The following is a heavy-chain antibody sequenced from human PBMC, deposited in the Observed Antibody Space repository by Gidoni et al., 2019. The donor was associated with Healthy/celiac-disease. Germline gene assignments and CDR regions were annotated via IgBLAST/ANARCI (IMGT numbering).Heavy chain of an antibody. V-gene: IGHV4-59*01. CDR1: GGSISSYY. D-gene: IGHD6-25*01. Sequence: QVQLQESGPGLVTPSETLSLPCTVSGGSISSYYWSWIRQPPGKGLEWIGYIYYSGSTNYNPSLKSRVTISVDTSKNQFSLKLSSVTAADTAVYYCARGGIGKGIAATWFDPWGQGTLVTVSS. CDR2: IYYSGST. CDR3: ARGGIGKGIAATWFDP. J-gene: IGHJ5*02.